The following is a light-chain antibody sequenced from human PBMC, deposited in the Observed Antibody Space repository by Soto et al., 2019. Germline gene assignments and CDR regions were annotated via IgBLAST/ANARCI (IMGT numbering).Light chain of an antibody. CDR2: DSS. CDR1: QSVDKF. V-gene: IGKV3-11*01. Sequence: EVELTPSPATLSFSPGETATLSRRASQSVDKFLAWYQQRPGQPPRLLIFDSSNRATGVPVRFSGSGSGTVFTLTIGSLEPEDSAVYYCQQRKHWPPITFGQGTRLEIK. CDR3: QQRKHWPPIT. J-gene: IGKJ5*01.